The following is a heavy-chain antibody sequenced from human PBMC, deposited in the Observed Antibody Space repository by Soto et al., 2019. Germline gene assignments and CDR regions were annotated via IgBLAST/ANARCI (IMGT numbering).Heavy chain of an antibody. CDR3: PRGVMDFDY. Sequence: GGSLRLSCAASGFTCSSYAMSWVRQAPGKGLEWVSGISVSAGSRYYADSVNGRFTISRDNSKNTLYLQMNSLRAEDTAVYYCPRGVMDFDYWGQGSLVTVSS. CDR1: GFTCSSYA. J-gene: IGHJ4*02. V-gene: IGHV3-23*01. D-gene: IGHD3-10*01. CDR2: ISVSAGSR.